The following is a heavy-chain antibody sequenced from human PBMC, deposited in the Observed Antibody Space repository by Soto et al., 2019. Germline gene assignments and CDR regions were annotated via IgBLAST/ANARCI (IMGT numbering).Heavy chain of an antibody. CDR3: ATQEVGGSYVYTFDP. J-gene: IGHJ5*02. CDR1: GASIGTSNW. V-gene: IGHV4-4*02. D-gene: IGHD1-26*01. CDR2: IHDSGST. Sequence: PSETLSLTCAVSGASIGTSNWWSWVRQSPGKGLEWIGEIHDSGSTKYNPSLKSRVTISLDKSKNQFSLKLSSVTAADTAVYYCATQEVGGSYVYTFDPWGQGTLVTVSS.